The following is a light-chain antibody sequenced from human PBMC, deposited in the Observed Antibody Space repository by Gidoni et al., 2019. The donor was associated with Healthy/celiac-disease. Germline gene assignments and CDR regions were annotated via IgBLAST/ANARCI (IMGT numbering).Light chain of an antibody. CDR2: DAS. Sequence: IHITQSPSSLSASVADRVTITCQASQDISNYLNWYQQKPGKAPKLLIYDASHLETGVPSRFSGSGSGTDFTFTISSLQPEDNATYYCQQYDNLPMYTFGQGTKLEIK. CDR3: QQYDNLPMYT. CDR1: QDISNY. V-gene: IGKV1-33*01. J-gene: IGKJ2*01.